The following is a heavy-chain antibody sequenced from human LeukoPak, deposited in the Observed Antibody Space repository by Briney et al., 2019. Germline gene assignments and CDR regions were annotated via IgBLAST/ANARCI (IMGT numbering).Heavy chain of an antibody. V-gene: IGHV4-34*01. J-gene: IGHJ4*02. CDR3: ARDSGYGDPFDY. CDR1: GGSFSGYY. D-gene: IGHD4-17*01. CDR2: INHSGST. Sequence: RASETLSLTCAVYGGSFSGYYWSWIRQPPGKGLEWIGEINHSGSTNYNPSLKSRVTISVDTSKNQLSLKLSSVTAADTAVYFCARDSGYGDPFDYWGQGTLVTVSS.